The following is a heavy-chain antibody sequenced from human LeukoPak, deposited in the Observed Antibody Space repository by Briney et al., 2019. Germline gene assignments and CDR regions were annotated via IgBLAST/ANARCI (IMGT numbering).Heavy chain of an antibody. D-gene: IGHD6-19*01. CDR3: ARGTLYSGWSYYFDY. V-gene: IGHV4-39*07. Sequence: SETLSLTCSVSGGSISLSYYYWSCIRQPPGQAREGIGSDYYSSTTSYNPSLKIPVTISVDMSKNHFSLRLSSVTAADTAMYYCARGTLYSGWSYYFDYWGKGSQVTVSS. J-gene: IGHJ4*02. CDR2: DYYSSTT. CDR1: GGSISLSYYY.